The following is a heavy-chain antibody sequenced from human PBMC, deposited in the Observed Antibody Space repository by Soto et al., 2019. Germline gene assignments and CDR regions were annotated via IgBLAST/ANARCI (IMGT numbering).Heavy chain of an antibody. CDR1: GGTFNNYA. V-gene: IGHV1-69*01. CDR2: IIPIIGTA. Sequence: QVQLVQSGAEVKKPGSSVKVSCKASGGTFNNYAISWVRQAPGQGLEWMGGIIPIIGTADYAHKCHGRLAISEDEATGTTFMELSSRRSEDTALYYCSRGGVDVVATSAFDYWGQGTLVTVSS. CDR3: SRGGVDVVATSAFDY. D-gene: IGHD5-12*01. J-gene: IGHJ4*02.